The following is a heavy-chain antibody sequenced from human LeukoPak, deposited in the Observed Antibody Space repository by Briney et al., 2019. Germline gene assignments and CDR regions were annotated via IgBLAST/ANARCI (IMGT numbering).Heavy chain of an antibody. J-gene: IGHJ4*02. CDR3: ARIVVVPAAIDY. D-gene: IGHD2-2*01. CDR1: GGSISSGGYY. CDR2: IYHSGST. V-gene: IGHV4-30-2*01. Sequence: PSQTLSLTCTVSGGSISSGGYYWSWIRQPPGKGLEWIGYIYHSGSTYYNPSLKSQVTISVDRSKNQFSLKLSSVTAADTAVYYCARIVVVPAAIDYWGQGTLVTVSS.